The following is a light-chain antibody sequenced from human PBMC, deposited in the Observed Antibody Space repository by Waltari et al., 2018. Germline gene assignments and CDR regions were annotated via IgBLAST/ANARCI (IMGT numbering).Light chain of an antibody. J-gene: IGLJ1*01. CDR2: GDT. V-gene: IGLV3-21*02. CDR1: YITTKR. CDR3: QVWDFGSDHDV. Sequence: SYVLTQPPSMSVAPGQTATITCEGNYITTKRVHWYQQKAGQAPVLVLYGDTDRPPGISGRSSGSNRRGTATLTISGVEPGDEADYYCQVWDFGSDHDVFGPGTMVTVL.